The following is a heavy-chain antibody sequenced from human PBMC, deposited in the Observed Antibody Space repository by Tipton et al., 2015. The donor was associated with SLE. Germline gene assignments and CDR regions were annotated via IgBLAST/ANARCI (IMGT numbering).Heavy chain of an antibody. J-gene: IGHJ6*03. V-gene: IGHV3-23*01. CDR1: GLTFSGYG. CDR3: ANALLRFNYYYFMDV. D-gene: IGHD3-3*01. CDR2: VSGSGGRT. Sequence: SLRLSCSASGLTFSGYGMSWVRQAPAQGLEWVSAVSGSGGRTYYADSVKGRFTISRDNSKNTLYLQMNSLRAEDTAVYYCANALLRFNYYYFMDVWGKGTTVTVSS.